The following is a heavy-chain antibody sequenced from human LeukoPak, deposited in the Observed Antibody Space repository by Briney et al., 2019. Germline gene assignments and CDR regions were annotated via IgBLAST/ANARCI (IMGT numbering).Heavy chain of an antibody. CDR1: GGTFSNNA. CDR2: MNPNSGNT. D-gene: IGHD5-24*01. V-gene: IGHV1-8*02. Sequence: GASVKVSCKASGGTFSNNAISWVRQATGQGLEWMGWMNPNSGNTGYAQKFQGRVTMTRNTSISTAYMELSSLRSEDTAVYYCARVRIRDGYNIFVGAFDIWGQGTMVTVSS. J-gene: IGHJ3*02. CDR3: ARVRIRDGYNIFVGAFDI.